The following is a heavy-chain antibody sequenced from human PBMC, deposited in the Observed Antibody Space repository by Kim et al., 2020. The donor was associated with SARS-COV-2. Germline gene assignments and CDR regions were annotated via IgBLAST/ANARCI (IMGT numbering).Heavy chain of an antibody. Sequence: GGSLRLSCAASGFTFSSYAMHWVRQAPGKGLEWVAVISYDGSNKYYADSVKGRFTISRDNSKNTLYLQMNSLRAEDTAVYYCARGGRYSGYDSLDYWGQGTLVTVSS. CDR3: ARGGRYSGYDSLDY. CDR1: GFTFSSYA. D-gene: IGHD5-12*01. CDR2: ISYDGSNK. J-gene: IGHJ4*02. V-gene: IGHV3-30*04.